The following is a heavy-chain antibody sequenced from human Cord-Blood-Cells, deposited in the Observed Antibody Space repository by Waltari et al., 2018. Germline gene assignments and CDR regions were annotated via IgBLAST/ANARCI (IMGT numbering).Heavy chain of an antibody. Sequence: EVQLLGSGGGLVQPGGSLRLSCAASGFTFSSSALGWVRQAPGKGVEGGSAFSGGGGSNYYAYSVKGRITSSRDNTKNTLYLQMNSRRAEDTAVYYCAKVSLGYGMDVWGQGTTVTVSS. J-gene: IGHJ6*02. V-gene: IGHV3-23*01. CDR3: AKVSLGYGMDV. D-gene: IGHD7-27*01. CDR2: FSGGGGSN. CDR1: GFTFSSSA.